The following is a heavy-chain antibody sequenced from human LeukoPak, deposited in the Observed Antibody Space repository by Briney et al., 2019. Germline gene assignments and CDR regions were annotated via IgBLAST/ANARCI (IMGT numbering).Heavy chain of an antibody. V-gene: IGHV3-30-3*01. CDR2: ISYDGSNK. J-gene: IGHJ6*02. CDR1: GFTFSSYA. Sequence: PGRSLRLSCAASGFTFSSYAMHWVRQAPGKGLEWVAVISYDGSNKYYADSVKGRFTISRDNSKNTLYLQMNSLRAEDTAVYYCARDLGACSGGSCYGRYYYYGMDVWGQGTTVTVSS. D-gene: IGHD2-15*01. CDR3: ARDLGACSGGSCYGRYYYYGMDV.